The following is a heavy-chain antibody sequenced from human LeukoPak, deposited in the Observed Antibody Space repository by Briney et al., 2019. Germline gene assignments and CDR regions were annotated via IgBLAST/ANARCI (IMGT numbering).Heavy chain of an antibody. CDR3: ARHANGVFDY. J-gene: IGHJ4*02. CDR1: GDSINRRSYY. V-gene: IGHV4-39*01. Sequence: SETLSLTCTVSGDSINRRSYYWAWLRQPPGKGLEWIGSISFGGDTDHNPSLRSRFTITEDMSKNHFSLRLTSVTAADTAVYYCARHANGVFDYWGQGTLVTVSS. D-gene: IGHD2-8*01. CDR2: ISFGGDT.